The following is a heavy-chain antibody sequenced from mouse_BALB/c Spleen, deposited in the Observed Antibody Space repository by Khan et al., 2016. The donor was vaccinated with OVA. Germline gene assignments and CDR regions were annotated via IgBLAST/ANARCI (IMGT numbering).Heavy chain of an antibody. Sequence: EVELVESGGGLVQPGGSRKLSCAASGFTFSTYGMQWVRQAPEKGPEWVAYISGDSSTVYYADTVKGRFTISRDNPKNTLFLQMTSLRSEDTARXYCATYYFYGYSLDYWGPGTTVTVSS. CDR1: GFTFSTYG. D-gene: IGHD1-1*01. V-gene: IGHV5-17*02. CDR2: ISGDSSTV. J-gene: IGHJ2*01. CDR3: ATYYFYGYSLDY.